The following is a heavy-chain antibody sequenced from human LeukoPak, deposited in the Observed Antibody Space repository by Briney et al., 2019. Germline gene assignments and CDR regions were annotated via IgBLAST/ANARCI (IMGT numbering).Heavy chain of an antibody. D-gene: IGHD2-21*02. V-gene: IGHV3-66*01. CDR1: GFTVSSNY. CDR2: IYSGGST. CDR3: ARDRLSSSYFDY. J-gene: IGHJ4*02. Sequence: QAGGSLRLSCAASGFTVSSNYMSWVRQAPGKGLEWVSVIYSGGSTYYADSVKGRFTISRDNSKNTLYLKMNSLRAEDTAVYYCARDRLSSSYFDYWGQGTLVTVSS.